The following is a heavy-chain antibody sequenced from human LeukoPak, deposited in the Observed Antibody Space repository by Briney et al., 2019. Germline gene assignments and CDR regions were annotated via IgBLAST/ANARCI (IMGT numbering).Heavy chain of an antibody. V-gene: IGHV3-15*01. CDR3: TTALSSPFDY. CDR1: GFSFSNAW. CDR2: IKSKTDGGTS. Sequence: GGSLRLSCAASGFSFSNAWMSWVRQAPGKGLEWVGRIKSKTDGGTSDYAAPVKGGFTISRDDSKNTLYLQMNSLKTEDTARYYCTTALSSPFDYWGQGTLVTVSS. J-gene: IGHJ4*02.